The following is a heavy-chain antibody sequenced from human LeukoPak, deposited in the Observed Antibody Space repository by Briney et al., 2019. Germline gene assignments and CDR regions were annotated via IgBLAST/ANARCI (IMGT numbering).Heavy chain of an antibody. CDR3: ASYGDYVIRDFDY. Sequence: GGSLRLSCAASGFTFSSYAMHWVRQAPGKGLEWVAVISYDGSNKYYADSVKGRFTISRDNSKNTLYLQMSSLRAEDTAVYYCASYGDYVIRDFDYWGQGTLVTVSS. CDR1: GFTFSSYA. V-gene: IGHV3-30*04. D-gene: IGHD4-17*01. J-gene: IGHJ4*02. CDR2: ISYDGSNK.